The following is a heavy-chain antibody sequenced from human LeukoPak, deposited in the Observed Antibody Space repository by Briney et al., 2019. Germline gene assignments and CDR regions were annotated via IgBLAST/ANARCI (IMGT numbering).Heavy chain of an antibody. CDR2: INPNSGVT. Sequence: ASVKVSCKASGYTFTGYSMHWVRQAPGQGLEWMGWINPNSGVTNYAQKFQGRVTMTRDTSISTAYMELSSLRSDDTAVYYCARVGVEGASCYVDYWGQGTLVTVSS. CDR1: GYTFTGYS. V-gene: IGHV1-2*02. CDR3: ARVGVEGASCYVDY. J-gene: IGHJ4*02. D-gene: IGHD2-2*01.